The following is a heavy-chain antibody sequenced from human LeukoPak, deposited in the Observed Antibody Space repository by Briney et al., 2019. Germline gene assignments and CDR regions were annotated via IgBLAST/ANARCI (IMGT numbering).Heavy chain of an antibody. V-gene: IGHV3-48*03. D-gene: IGHD6-19*01. CDR3: ARATSGGFLFDY. J-gene: IGHJ4*02. Sequence: GGSLRLSCAASGFTFSDYEMNWVRQAPGKGQEWVSYISSSGGTIYYADSVKGRFTISRDNAKNSLFLQMNSLRAVDTAVYYCARATSGGFLFDYWGQGTLVTVSS. CDR2: ISSSGGTI. CDR1: GFTFSDYE.